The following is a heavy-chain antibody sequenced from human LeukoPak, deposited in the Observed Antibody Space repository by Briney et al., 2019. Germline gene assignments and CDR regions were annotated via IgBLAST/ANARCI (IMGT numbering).Heavy chain of an antibody. V-gene: IGHV1-46*01. Sequence: ASVKVSCKASGYTFTNYYIHWVRQAPGQGLEWMGTINPIVGATRSAKGRASLTRDTSTSTVYMALSTLRSEDTAVYYCARSVFPYYSGSGSPYNVDVRQNSYFDFWGQGTLVTVSS. J-gene: IGHJ4*02. CDR2: INPIVGAT. CDR1: GYTFTNYY. D-gene: IGHD3-10*01. CDR3: ARSVFPYYSGSGSPYNVDVRQNSYFDF.